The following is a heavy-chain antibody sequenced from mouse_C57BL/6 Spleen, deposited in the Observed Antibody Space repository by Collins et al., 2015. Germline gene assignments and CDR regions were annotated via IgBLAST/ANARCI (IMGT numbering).Heavy chain of an antibody. J-gene: IGHJ2*01. V-gene: IGHV14-4*01. CDR2: IDPENGDT. CDR3: TTESGDY. Sequence: EVQLQQSGAELVRPGASVKLSCTASGFNIKDDYMHWVKQRPEQGLEWIGWIDPENGDTEYASKFQGKATITADTSSNTAYLQLSSLTSEDTAVYYRTTESGDYWGQGTTLTVSS. D-gene: IGHD4-1*01. CDR1: GFNIKDDY.